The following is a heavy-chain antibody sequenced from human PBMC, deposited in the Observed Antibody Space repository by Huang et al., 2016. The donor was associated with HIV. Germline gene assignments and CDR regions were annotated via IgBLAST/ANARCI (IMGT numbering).Heavy chain of an antibody. CDR3: ARGDGYNVLRLDP. J-gene: IGHJ1*01. CDR1: GYTYTSYG. V-gene: IGHV1-18*04. Sequence: QVQVLQSGSEVKKPGASVKVSCTGSGYTYTSYGTTWVRQVPGKGLEWVGWISCFDGKTHFGKNFQDRVTLTRDTSAKTAYMDLKNLTSDDTAMYYCARGDGYNVLRLDPWGQGTLVTVSS. D-gene: IGHD1-1*01. CDR2: ISCFDGKT.